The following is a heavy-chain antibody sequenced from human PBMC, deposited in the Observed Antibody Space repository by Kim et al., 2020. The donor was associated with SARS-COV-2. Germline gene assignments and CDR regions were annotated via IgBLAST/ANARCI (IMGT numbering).Heavy chain of an antibody. CDR2: INHSGST. Sequence: SETLSLTCAVYGGSFSGYYWSWIRQPPGKGLEWIGEINHSGSTNYNPSLKSRVTISVDTSKNQFSLKLSSVTAADTAVYYCARAPGIAAAGTHFDYWGQGTLVTVSS. J-gene: IGHJ4*02. V-gene: IGHV4-34*01. D-gene: IGHD6-13*01. CDR1: GGSFSGYY. CDR3: ARAPGIAAAGTHFDY.